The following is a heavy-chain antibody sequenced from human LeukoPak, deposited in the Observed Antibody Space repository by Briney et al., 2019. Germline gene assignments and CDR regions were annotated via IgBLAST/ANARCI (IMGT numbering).Heavy chain of an antibody. Sequence: ASVKVSCKASGYTFTDYFIHWVRQAPGQGLEWMGRINPNSGGTNYAQKFQDRVTMTRDTSINTAYMELSRLRSDDTAVYYCARDFPPYYGMDVWGQGTTVTVSS. CDR3: ARDFPPYYGMDV. CDR1: GYTFTDYF. V-gene: IGHV1-2*06. CDR2: INPNSGGT. J-gene: IGHJ6*02.